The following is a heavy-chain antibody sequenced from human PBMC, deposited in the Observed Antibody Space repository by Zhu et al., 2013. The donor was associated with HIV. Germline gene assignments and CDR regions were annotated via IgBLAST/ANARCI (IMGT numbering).Heavy chain of an antibody. J-gene: IGHJ2*01. D-gene: IGHD3-16*02. CDR3: ARAGYDYVWGSYRPYWYFDL. Sequence: QVQLVQSGAEVKKPGSSVKVSCKASGGTFSSYAISWVRQAPGQGLEWMGGIIPIFGTANYAQKFQGRVTITADESTSTAYMELSSLRSEDTAVYYCARAGYDYVWGSYRPYWYFDLWGRGTLVTVSS. V-gene: IGHV1-69*01. CDR2: IIPIFGTA. CDR1: GGTFSSYA.